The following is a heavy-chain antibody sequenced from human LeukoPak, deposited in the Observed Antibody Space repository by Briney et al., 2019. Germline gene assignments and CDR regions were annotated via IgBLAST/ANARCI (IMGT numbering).Heavy chain of an antibody. CDR1: GFTFSNYN. CDR3: ARGAVTTSY. J-gene: IGHJ4*02. V-gene: IGHV3-21*01. D-gene: IGHD4-17*01. CDR2: ISRSSIYM. Sequence: GGSLRLSCAASGFTFSNYNMNWVRQAPGKGLEWVSSISRSSIYMYYADSVKGRFTISRDNAKNSLYLQMNSLRAEDTAVYYCARGAVTTSYWGQGTLVTVSS.